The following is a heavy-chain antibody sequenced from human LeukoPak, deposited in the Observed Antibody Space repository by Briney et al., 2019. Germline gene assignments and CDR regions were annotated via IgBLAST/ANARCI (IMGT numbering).Heavy chain of an antibody. D-gene: IGHD3/OR15-3a*01. Sequence: GGSLRLSCAASGFTLSDYYMSWIRQAPGKGLEWVSYSSSSGSTIYYTDSVKGRFAISRDNAKNSLYLQMNSLRAEDTAVYYCARRRDFIDYWGQGTLVTVSS. CDR2: SSSSGSTI. V-gene: IGHV3-11*01. J-gene: IGHJ4*02. CDR3: ARRRDFIDY. CDR1: GFTLSDYY.